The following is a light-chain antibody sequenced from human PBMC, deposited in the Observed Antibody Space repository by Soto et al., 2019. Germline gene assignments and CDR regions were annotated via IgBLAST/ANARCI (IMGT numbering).Light chain of an antibody. V-gene: IGKV3-15*01. Sequence: EIVMTQSASTLSVSAGERATLSCRASQSVSSNLAWYQQKPGQAPRLPIYGASTRATGIPARFSGSGSGTEFTLTISSLQSEDFAVYYCQQYNNWPRTFGQGTKVDIK. J-gene: IGKJ1*01. CDR2: GAS. CDR1: QSVSSN. CDR3: QQYNNWPRT.